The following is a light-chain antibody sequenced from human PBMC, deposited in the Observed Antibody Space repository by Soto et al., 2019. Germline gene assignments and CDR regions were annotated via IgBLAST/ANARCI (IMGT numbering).Light chain of an antibody. CDR3: HQYGTFPPRYT. J-gene: IGKJ2*01. CDR1: QRMSSNY. V-gene: IGKV3-20*01. CDR2: GTS. Sequence: ELVLTQSPGTLSLSPGERATLSCRASQRMSSNYLAWYQQKPGQSPMLLIYGTSSRATGIPDRFSGSGAGTTFPLTIIRLEPEDAVVFYCHQYGTFPPRYTFGQGTKLEIK.